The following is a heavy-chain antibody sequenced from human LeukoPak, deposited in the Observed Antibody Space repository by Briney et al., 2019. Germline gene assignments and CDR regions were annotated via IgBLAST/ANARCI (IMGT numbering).Heavy chain of an antibody. CDR2: IKQDGSEK. D-gene: IGHD2-15*01. J-gene: IGHJ4*02. CDR3: ARGHCSGGRCYSSLYDY. V-gene: IGHV3-7*01. CDR1: GFTFSSYY. Sequence: GGSLRLSCAASGFTFSSYYMSWVRQAPGKGLEWVANIKQDGSEKYYADSVQGRFTISRDNAKNSLYLQMNSLRVEDTAVYYCARGHCSGGRCYSSLYDYWGLGTLVTVSS.